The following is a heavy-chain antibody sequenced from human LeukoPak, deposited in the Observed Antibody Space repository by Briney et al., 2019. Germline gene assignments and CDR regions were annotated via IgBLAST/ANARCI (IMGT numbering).Heavy chain of an antibody. J-gene: IGHJ5*02. D-gene: IGHD3/OR15-3a*01. V-gene: IGHV3-66*03. CDR1: GFTFSTYW. CDR3: ARDRAALQDWVEFDP. Sequence: PGGSLRLSCAASGFTFSTYWMSWVRQAPGKGLEWVGLIRDSGEAFYADFVRGRFAISRDESENTLYLQMNSLRVEDTAVYFCARDRAALQDWVEFDPWGQGTPVIVSS. CDR2: IRDSGEA.